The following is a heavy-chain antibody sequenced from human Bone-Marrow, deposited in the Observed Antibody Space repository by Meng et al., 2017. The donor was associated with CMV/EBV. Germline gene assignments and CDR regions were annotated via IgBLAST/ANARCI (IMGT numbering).Heavy chain of an antibody. CDR2: IWYDGSNK. CDR3: ARGVTWRYYDYVWGSYRPTNYYFDY. Sequence: GGSLRLSCAASGFTFSSYGMHWVRQAPGKGLEWVAVIWYDGSNKYYADSVKGRFTISRDNAKNSLYLQMNSLRAEDTAVYYCARGVTWRYYDYVWGSYRPTNYYFDYWGQGTLVTASS. J-gene: IGHJ4*02. V-gene: IGHV3-33*01. D-gene: IGHD3-16*02. CDR1: GFTFSSYG.